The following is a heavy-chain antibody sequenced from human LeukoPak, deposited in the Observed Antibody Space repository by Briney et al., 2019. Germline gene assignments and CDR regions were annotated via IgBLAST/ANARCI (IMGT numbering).Heavy chain of an antibody. CDR3: ARLDRGINAAHFDY. CDR2: IYYSGST. D-gene: IGHD6-25*01. V-gene: IGHV4-31*03. Sequence: SQTLSLTCTVSGGSISSGGYYWTWIRQHPGKGLEWIGYIYYSGSTHYNPSLKSRVTISVDTSKNQFSLKLSSVTAADTAVYYCARLDRGINAAHFDYWGQGTLVTVSS. CDR1: GGSISSGGYY. J-gene: IGHJ4*02.